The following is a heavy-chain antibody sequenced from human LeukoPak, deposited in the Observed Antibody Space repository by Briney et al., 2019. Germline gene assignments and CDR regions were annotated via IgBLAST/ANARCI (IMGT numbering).Heavy chain of an antibody. Sequence: GGSLRLSCAASGFTFSGYSMNWVRQAPGKGLGWVSSISSSSSYIYYADSVKGRFTISRDNAKNSLYLQMSSLRAEDTAVYYCARGPNSNWSGLDFWGQGTLLTVSS. D-gene: IGHD6-6*01. CDR1: GFTFSGYS. CDR3: ARGPNSNWSGLDF. CDR2: ISSSSSYI. J-gene: IGHJ4*02. V-gene: IGHV3-21*01.